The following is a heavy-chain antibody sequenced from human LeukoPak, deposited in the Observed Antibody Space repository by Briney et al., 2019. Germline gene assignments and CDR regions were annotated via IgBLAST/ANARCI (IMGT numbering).Heavy chain of an antibody. D-gene: IGHD4-17*01. CDR1: GYTFTSYD. J-gene: IGHJ4*02. CDR3: ARGPPSPTVTTSWDFDY. Sequence: GASVKVSCKASGYTFTSYDINWVRQATGQGLEWMGWMNPNSGGTNYAQKFQGWVTMTRDTSISTAYMELSRLRSDDTAVYYCARGPPSPTVTTSWDFDYWGQGTLVTVSS. CDR2: MNPNSGGT. V-gene: IGHV1-2*04.